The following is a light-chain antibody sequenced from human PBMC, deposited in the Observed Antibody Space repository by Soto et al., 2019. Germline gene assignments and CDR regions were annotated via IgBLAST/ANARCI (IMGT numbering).Light chain of an antibody. V-gene: IGKV1-5*01. J-gene: IGKJ1*01. CDR2: DAS. CDR1: QSILDW. Sequence: DVQMTQSPSAMSASVGDRVTITCRASQSILDWLAWYQQKPGKAPKLLIYDASTLEGGVPSRFSGSGSGTEFTLTISGLQPDDFATYYCQQYDNYSWTFGQRTKV. CDR3: QQYDNYSWT.